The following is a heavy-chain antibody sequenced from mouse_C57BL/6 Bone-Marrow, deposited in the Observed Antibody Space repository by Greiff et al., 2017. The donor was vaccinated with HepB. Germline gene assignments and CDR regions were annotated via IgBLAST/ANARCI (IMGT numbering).Heavy chain of an antibody. Sequence: EVKLEESGGGLVQPGGSLSLSCAASGFTFTDYYMSWVRQPPGKALEWLGFIRNKANGYTTEYSASVKGRFTISRDNSQSILYLQMNALRAEDSATYYCARWSNYGAWFAYGGQGTLVTVSA. CDR2: IRNKANGYTT. V-gene: IGHV7-3*01. CDR1: GFTFTDYY. CDR3: ARWSNYGAWFAY. D-gene: IGHD2-5*01. J-gene: IGHJ3*01.